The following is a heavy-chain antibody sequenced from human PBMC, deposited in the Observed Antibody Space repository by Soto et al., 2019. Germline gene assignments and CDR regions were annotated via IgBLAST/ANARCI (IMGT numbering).Heavy chain of an antibody. Sequence: GLFLRLPYAASGCTCSNYSMHRVIKAPRKGLEWLSYISGSTSTIYYADSVKGRFTISRDNAKDSLYLQMNSLRAEDTAVYYCARVRGEQSGWFAFEYWGQGTLVTVSS. CDR2: ISGSTSTI. V-gene: IGHV3-48*01. D-gene: IGHD6-19*01. J-gene: IGHJ4*02. CDR1: GCTCSNYS. CDR3: ARVRGEQSGWFAFEY.